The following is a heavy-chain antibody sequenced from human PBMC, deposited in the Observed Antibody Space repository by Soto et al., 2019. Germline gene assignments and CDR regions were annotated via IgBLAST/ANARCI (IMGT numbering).Heavy chain of an antibody. Sequence: GGSLRLSCAASGFTVSSKYMSWVRQAPGKGLEWVSLIQSGGPTYYADSVKGRFTISRDTSENTVHLQMDSLRAEDTAVYYCARDDVLCDGGRCHGVTLAVWGKGTTVTVSS. J-gene: IGHJ6*04. CDR3: ARDDVLCDGGRCHGVTLAV. V-gene: IGHV3-66*01. D-gene: IGHD2-15*01. CDR2: IQSGGPT. CDR1: GFTVSSKY.